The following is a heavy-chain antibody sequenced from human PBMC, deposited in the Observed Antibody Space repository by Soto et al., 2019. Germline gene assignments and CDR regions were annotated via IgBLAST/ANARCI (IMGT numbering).Heavy chain of an antibody. CDR2: VSVRGGST. CDR3: AKTMGDCSGGTCYGAYSMDG. D-gene: IGHD2-15*01. J-gene: IGHJ6*02. Sequence: EVQLLESGGGLVQPGESLRLSCAASGFTFTTYAMFWVRQAPGKGLEWVWGVSVRGGSTDAADTVKGRSTISRDNAKNTVPLPISSLRADDTAVYYCAKTMGDCSGGTCYGAYSMDGWGQGITGTVSS. CDR1: GFTFTTYA. V-gene: IGHV3-23*01.